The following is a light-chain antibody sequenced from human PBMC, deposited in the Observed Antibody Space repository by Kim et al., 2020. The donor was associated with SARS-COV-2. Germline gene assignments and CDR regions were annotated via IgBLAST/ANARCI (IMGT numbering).Light chain of an antibody. J-gene: IGLJ2*01. Sequence: AQGQTVRITCPGDSLRSSYATWYQQRPGQAPILVIYGRNKRPSGIPDRFSASTSGNTASLTITGAQAEDEADYYCNSRDSSGNHVIFGGGTQLTVL. V-gene: IGLV3-19*01. CDR2: GRN. CDR1: SLRSSY. CDR3: NSRDSSGNHVI.